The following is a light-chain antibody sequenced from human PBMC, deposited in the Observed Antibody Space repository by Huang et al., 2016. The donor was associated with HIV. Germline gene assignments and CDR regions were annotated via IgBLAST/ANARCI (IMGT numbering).Light chain of an antibody. CDR2: DAS. CDR1: QSVRSY. J-gene: IGKJ4*01. V-gene: IGKV3-11*01. CDR3: QQRSAWPLT. Sequence: EIVLTQSLATLSLSPGERATLSCRASQSVRSYLAWYQQNPGQAPRLLIYDASNRSTGIPARFSGRGSGTDFTLTISNLQSEDFAVYYCQQRSAWPLTFGGGTKVEI.